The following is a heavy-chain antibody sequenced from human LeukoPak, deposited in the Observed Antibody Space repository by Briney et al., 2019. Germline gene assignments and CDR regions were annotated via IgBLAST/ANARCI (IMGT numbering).Heavy chain of an antibody. J-gene: IGHJ4*02. CDR3: AREGLYYYDSSGYQKFDY. V-gene: IGHV1-24*01. CDR2: FDPEDGET. Sequence: ASVKVSCKVSGYTLTELSMHWVRQAPGKGLEWMGGFDPEDGETIYAQKFQGRVTITADESTSTAYMELSSLRSEDTAVYYCAREGLYYYDSSGYQKFDYWGQGTLVTVSS. CDR1: GYTLTELS. D-gene: IGHD3-22*01.